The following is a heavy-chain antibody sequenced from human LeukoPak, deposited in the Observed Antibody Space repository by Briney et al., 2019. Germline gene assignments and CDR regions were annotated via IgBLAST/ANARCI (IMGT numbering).Heavy chain of an antibody. V-gene: IGHV1-2*02. D-gene: IGHD3-9*01. CDR2: ISPNNGDT. CDR3: ARAYDILTGYSANDY. J-gene: IGHJ4*02. CDR1: GFTFTDYY. Sequence: GASVKVSCKASGFTFTDYYLHWVRQAPGQGLEWMGWISPNNGDTDYAQKFQGRVTMTRDTSISTAYMELSRLRSDDTAVYYCARAYDILTGYSANDYWGQGTLVTVSS.